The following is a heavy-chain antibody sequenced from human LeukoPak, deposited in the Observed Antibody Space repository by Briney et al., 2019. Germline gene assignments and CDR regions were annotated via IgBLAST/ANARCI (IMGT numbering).Heavy chain of an antibody. CDR1: GYTFTGYY. Sequence: ASVKVSCKASGYTFTGYYMHWVRQAPGQGLEWMGWINPNSGGTRYAQKFQGGVTMTRETSISTAYMELSRLRSDDTAVYYCARDLIAVAGTLYDYWGQGTLVTVSS. CDR3: ARDLIAVAGTLYDY. V-gene: IGHV1-2*02. D-gene: IGHD6-19*01. CDR2: INPNSGGT. J-gene: IGHJ4*02.